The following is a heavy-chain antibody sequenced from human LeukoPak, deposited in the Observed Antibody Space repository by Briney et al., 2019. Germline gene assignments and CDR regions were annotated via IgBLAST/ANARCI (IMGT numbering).Heavy chain of an antibody. D-gene: IGHD2-15*01. CDR1: GYTFTSYG. V-gene: IGHV1-2*06. J-gene: IGHJ4*02. CDR2: INPNSGGT. Sequence: ASVKVSCKASGYTFTSYGISWVRQAPGQGLEWMGRINPNSGGTNYAQKFQGRVTMTRDTSISTAYMELSRLRSDDTAVYYCARGEVAAVDYWGQGTLVTVSS. CDR3: ARGEVAAVDY.